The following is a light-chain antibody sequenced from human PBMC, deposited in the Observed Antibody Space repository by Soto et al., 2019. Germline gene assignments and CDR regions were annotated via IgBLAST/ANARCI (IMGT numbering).Light chain of an antibody. Sequence: DIQMTQSPSSLSASVGDRVTITCRARQSISKYLSWLQQKPGKAPKLLIYATSSLQSGVPSRFSGSGSGTEFNLTISSLQPEDFATYCCQQPASTPPWTCGQGTKVEIK. CDR2: ATS. V-gene: IGKV1-39*01. J-gene: IGKJ1*01. CDR3: QQPASTPPWT. CDR1: QSISKY.